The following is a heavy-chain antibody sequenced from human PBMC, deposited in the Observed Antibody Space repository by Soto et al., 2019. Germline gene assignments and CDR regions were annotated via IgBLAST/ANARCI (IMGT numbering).Heavy chain of an antibody. CDR1: GYTFSNYG. CDR3: ARGTGLNDGSDL. V-gene: IGHV1-18*01. Sequence: QVHLVQSGGEVKKPGASVKISCQTSGYTFSNYGITWVRQAPGQGLEWVGWVNGDSGNTNYAQNMEGRVTMTTDASTATADKELRNLRSDDTATYYCARGTGLNDGSDLWGQGTVVSVSS. J-gene: IGHJ3*01. CDR2: VNGDSGNT.